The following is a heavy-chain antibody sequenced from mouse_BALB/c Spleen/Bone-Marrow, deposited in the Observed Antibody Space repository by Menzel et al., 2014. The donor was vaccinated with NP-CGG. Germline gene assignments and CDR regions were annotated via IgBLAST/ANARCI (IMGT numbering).Heavy chain of an antibody. CDR3: APGDFAY. CDR1: GYTFTSYV. V-gene: IGHV1-14*01. Sequence: ELNLVESGPELVKPGASVKMSCKASGYTFTSYVMHWVKQKPGQGLEWIGYINPYNDGTKYNEKFKGKATLTSDKSSSTAYMELSSLTSEDSAVYFCAPGDFAYWGQGTLVTVSA. J-gene: IGHJ3*01. CDR2: INPYNDGT.